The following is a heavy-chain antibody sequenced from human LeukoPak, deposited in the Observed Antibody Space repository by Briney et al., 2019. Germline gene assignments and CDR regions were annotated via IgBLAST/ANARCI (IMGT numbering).Heavy chain of an antibody. CDR2: INPSGGGT. CDR1: GYSFTGYY. D-gene: IGHD6-19*01. Sequence: ASVKVSCKASGYSFTGYYMHWVRQAPGQGLEWMGWINPSGGGTNYAQKFQGRVTMTRDTSISTAYMDLSRLRSDDTAVYYCATTPPGSGWYWTFDFWGQGTPVTVSS. CDR3: ATTPPGSGWYWTFDF. J-gene: IGHJ4*02. V-gene: IGHV1-2*02.